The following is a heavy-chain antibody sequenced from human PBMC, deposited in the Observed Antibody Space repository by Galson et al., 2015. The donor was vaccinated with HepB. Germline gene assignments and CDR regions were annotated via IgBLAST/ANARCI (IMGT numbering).Heavy chain of an antibody. CDR1: GFTFSSYW. J-gene: IGHJ4*02. CDR3: ARARNDNVWGRGYFDF. Sequence: SLRLSCAASGFTFSSYWMTWVRQAPGKGLEWVANIRQDGSEKYYADSVKGRITISRDNAKNSLDLQMDSLRAEDTAVYYCARARNDNVWGRGYFDFWGQGTLVTVSS. D-gene: IGHD3-16*01. CDR2: IRQDGSEK. V-gene: IGHV3-7*03.